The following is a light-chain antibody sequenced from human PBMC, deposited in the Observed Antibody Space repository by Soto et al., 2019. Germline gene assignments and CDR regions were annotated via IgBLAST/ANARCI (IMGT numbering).Light chain of an antibody. CDR2: GNN. Sequence: QLVLTQPPSASGTPGQTVAISCSGSNSNFGSNTVNWYQQFPGTAPKLLIYGNNQRPSGVPDRFSGSKSDTSASLAISGLLSEDESDYYCATWADSLYGWVFGGGTKLTVL. V-gene: IGLV1-44*01. CDR3: ATWADSLYGWV. CDR1: NSNFGSNT. J-gene: IGLJ3*02.